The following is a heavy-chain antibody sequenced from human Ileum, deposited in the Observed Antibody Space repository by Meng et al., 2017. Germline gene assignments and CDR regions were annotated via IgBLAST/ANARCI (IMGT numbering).Heavy chain of an antibody. J-gene: IGHJ5*02. CDR3: ARDKPHNWFDP. CDR2: INTDGSDT. Sequence: EGQVGESGGGVVQPGGSLRLSCAASGFTFSSYWMHWVCQAPGKGLVWVARINTDGSDTRYADSVKGRFTISRDNAQNMVYLQMNSLRAEDTAVYYCARDKPHNWFDPWGQGTLVTVSS. V-gene: IGHV3-74*01. CDR1: GFTFSSYW.